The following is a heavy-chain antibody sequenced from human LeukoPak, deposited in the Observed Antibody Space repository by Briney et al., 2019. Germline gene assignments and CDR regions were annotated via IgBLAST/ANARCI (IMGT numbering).Heavy chain of an antibody. V-gene: IGHV3-7*04. Sequence: GGSLRLSCVASGFNFGGYWMGWVRQAPGKGLEWVANIKQDGSERSYVDSVKGRFTISRDNAKNSLYLQMNSLRAEDTAVYYCATDLYYWGQGTLVTVSS. D-gene: IGHD2-15*01. CDR2: IKQDGSER. J-gene: IGHJ4*02. CDR1: GFNFGGYW. CDR3: ATDLYY.